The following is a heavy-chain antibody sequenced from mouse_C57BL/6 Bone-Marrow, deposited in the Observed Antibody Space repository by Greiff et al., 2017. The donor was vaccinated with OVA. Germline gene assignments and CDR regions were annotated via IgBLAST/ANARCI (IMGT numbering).Heavy chain of an antibody. CDR1: GFSLTSYG. CDR3: AKNNCYDGFYYFDY. V-gene: IGHV2-5*01. D-gene: IGHD2-3*01. CDR2: IWRGGST. Sequence: QVQLKESGPGLVQPSQSLSITCTVSGFSLTSYGVHWVRQSPGKGLEWLGVIWRGGSTDYNAAFMSRLSITKDNSKSQVFFKMNSLQADDTAIYYCAKNNCYDGFYYFDYWGQGTTLTVSS. J-gene: IGHJ2*01.